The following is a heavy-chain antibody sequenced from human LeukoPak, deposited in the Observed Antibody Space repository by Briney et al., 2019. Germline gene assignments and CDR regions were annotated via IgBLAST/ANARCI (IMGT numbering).Heavy chain of an antibody. Sequence: GGSLRLSCAASGFTFSSYGMTWVRQAPGKGLEWVSAISGSGGSTYYADSVKGRSTISRDNSKNTLYLQMNSLRAEDTAVYYCTTGYITMIVDDAFDIWGQGTMVTVSS. V-gene: IGHV3-23*01. CDR1: GFTFSSYG. D-gene: IGHD3-22*01. CDR2: ISGSGGST. J-gene: IGHJ3*02. CDR3: TTGYITMIVDDAFDI.